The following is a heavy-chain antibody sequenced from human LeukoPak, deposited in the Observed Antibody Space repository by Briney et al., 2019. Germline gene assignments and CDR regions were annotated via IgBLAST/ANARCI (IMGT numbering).Heavy chain of an antibody. J-gene: IGHJ1*01. CDR2: IYSGGNT. Sequence: PGGSQRLSCEASGFTVSGNYMNWIRQAPGKGLEWVSVIYSGGNTYYADSVKGRFSISRDNSKNTLYLQMNSLRVEDTAVYYCAGSRLSAEYFQLWGQGTLVAVSS. CDR3: AGSRLSAEYFQL. V-gene: IGHV3-66*01. CDR1: GFTVSGNY.